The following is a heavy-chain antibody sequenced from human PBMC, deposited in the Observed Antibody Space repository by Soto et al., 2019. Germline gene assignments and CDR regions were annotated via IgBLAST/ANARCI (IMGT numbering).Heavy chain of an antibody. V-gene: IGHV4-34*01. CDR1: GGSFIGYY. Sequence: PSETLSLTCAVYGGSFIGYYWSWIRQPPGKGLEWIGEINHSGSTNYNPSLKSRVTISVDTSKNQFSLKLSSVTAADTAVYYCARGRTPPPHSGYDRRVRYYFDYWGQGTLVTVSA. CDR3: ARGRTPPPHSGYDRRVRYYFDY. J-gene: IGHJ4*02. D-gene: IGHD5-12*01. CDR2: INHSGST.